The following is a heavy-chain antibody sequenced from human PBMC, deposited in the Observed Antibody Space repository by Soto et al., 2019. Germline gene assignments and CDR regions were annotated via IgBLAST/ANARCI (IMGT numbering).Heavy chain of an antibody. J-gene: IGHJ4*02. Sequence: LSLTCTVSGGSISSSSYYWGWIRQPPGKGLEWIGSIYYSGSTYYNPSLKSRVTISVDTSKNQFSLKPSSVTAADTAVYYCARGGITMIVGSFDYWGQGTLVTVSS. CDR2: IYYSGST. D-gene: IGHD3-22*01. CDR1: GGSISSSSYY. CDR3: ARGGITMIVGSFDY. V-gene: IGHV4-39*01.